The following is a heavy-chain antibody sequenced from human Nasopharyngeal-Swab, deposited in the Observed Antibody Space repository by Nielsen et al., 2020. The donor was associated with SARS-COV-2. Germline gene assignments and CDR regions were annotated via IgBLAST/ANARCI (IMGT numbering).Heavy chain of an antibody. J-gene: IGHJ3*02. D-gene: IGHD3-22*01. CDR2: ISGSGGST. CDR1: GFTFSSYA. CDR3: ANHYYDSSGYYRYDAFDI. V-gene: IGHV3-23*01. Sequence: GESLKISCAASGFTFSSYAMSWVRQAPGKGLEWVSAISGSGGSTYYADSVKGRFTISRDNSKNTLYLQMNSLRAEDTAVYYCANHYYDSSGYYRYDAFDIWGQGTMVTVSS.